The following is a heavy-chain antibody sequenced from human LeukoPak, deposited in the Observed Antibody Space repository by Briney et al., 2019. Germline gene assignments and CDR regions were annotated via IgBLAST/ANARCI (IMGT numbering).Heavy chain of an antibody. Sequence: PSETLSLTCTVSGGSISSGSYYWSWIRQPAGKGLEWIGRIYTSGSTNYNPSLKSRVTISVDTSKNQFSLKLSSVTAADTAVYYCARASWDWYDSSGYYYHFDYWGQGTLVTVSS. V-gene: IGHV4-61*02. CDR2: IYTSGST. CDR3: ARASWDWYDSSGYYYHFDY. D-gene: IGHD3-22*01. J-gene: IGHJ4*02. CDR1: GGSISSGSYY.